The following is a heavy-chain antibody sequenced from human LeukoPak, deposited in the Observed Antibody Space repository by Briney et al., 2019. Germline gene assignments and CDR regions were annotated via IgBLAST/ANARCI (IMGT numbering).Heavy chain of an antibody. Sequence: SETLSLTCAVSGRSINTYYWSWIRQPPGKGLEWVGYIYSTGNTNYNPSLKGRVTISLDTSKNQFSLNLSSVTAAATAVYYCAKHDTVFGAAHFYMDGWGKGTTVTVSS. V-gene: IGHV4-4*09. CDR2: IYSTGNT. D-gene: IGHD4/OR15-4a*01. CDR3: AKHDTVFGAAHFYMDG. J-gene: IGHJ6*03. CDR1: GRSINTYY.